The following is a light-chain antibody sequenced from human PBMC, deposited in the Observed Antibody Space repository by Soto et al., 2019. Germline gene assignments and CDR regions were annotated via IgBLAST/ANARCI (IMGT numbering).Light chain of an antibody. Sequence: DIVMTQSPEYLAVSLGERATINCKSSQNVLYSSNNKNLIAWYQQKPGQPPKLLIYWGSTRESGVPDRFSGSGSWRDFNPNNRTPQAEDGAVFYCQAYYYSPWYTFCQGTRLEIK. CDR3: QAYYYSPWYT. V-gene: IGKV4-1*01. CDR2: WGS. CDR1: QNVLYSSNNKNL. J-gene: IGKJ2*01.